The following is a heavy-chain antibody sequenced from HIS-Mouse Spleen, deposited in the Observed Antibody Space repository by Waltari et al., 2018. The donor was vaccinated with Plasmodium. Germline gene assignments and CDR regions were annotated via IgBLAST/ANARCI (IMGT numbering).Heavy chain of an antibody. CDR3: ARASNWGSGGGIDY. D-gene: IGHD7-27*01. CDR2: INPNRGGT. J-gene: IGHJ4*02. Sequence: QVQLVQSGAEVKKPGASVKVSCKASGYTFTGYYMHWVRQAPGQGLEWMGWINPNRGGTKYAQKVQGRVTRTRDTSISTAYMELSRLRSDDTAVYYCARASNWGSGGGIDYWGQGTLVTVSS. V-gene: IGHV1-2*02. CDR1: GYTFTGYY.